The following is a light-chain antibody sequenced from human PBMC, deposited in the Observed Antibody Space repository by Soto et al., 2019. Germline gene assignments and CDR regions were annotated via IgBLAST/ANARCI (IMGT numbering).Light chain of an antibody. CDR2: ASS. V-gene: IGKV1-8*01. CDR3: QQYYQYPRT. CDR1: QEISPF. Sequence: AIRVTQSPSSISASTGDRVTITCRASQEISPFLAWYQQRPGKAPNLLLYASSTLKSGVPSRFSGSGSGTDYTHTISNLQSEDSATYFCQQYYQYPRTFGQGTKVEIK. J-gene: IGKJ1*01.